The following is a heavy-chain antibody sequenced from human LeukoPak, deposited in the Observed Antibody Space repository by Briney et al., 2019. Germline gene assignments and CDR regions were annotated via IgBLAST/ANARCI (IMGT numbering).Heavy chain of an antibody. J-gene: IGHJ4*02. V-gene: IGHV3-30*01. CDR2: ISYDGSNK. CDR3: ARDFGY. CDR1: GFTFSSYA. Sequence: GRSLRLSCAASGFTFSSYAMHWVRQAPGKGLEWVAVISYDGSNKYYADSVKGRFTISRDNSKNTLYLQMNSLRAEDTAVYCCARDFGYWGQGTLVTVSS.